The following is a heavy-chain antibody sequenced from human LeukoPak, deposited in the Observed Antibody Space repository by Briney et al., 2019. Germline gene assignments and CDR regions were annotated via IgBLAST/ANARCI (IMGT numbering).Heavy chain of an antibody. V-gene: IGHV3-23*01. Sequence: GGSLRLSCAASGFTFSSYAMSWVRQAPGKGLEWVSGISGSGDNTYYADSVKGRFTISRDNSKNTLYVQVNSLGTEDTAAYYCARDPGEMVVATTFDYWGQGTLVTVSS. CDR2: ISGSGDNT. CDR3: ARDPGEMVVATTFDY. D-gene: IGHD5-12*01. CDR1: GFTFSSYA. J-gene: IGHJ4*02.